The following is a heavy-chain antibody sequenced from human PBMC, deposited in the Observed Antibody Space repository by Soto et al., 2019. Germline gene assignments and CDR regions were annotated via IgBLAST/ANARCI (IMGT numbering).Heavy chain of an antibody. CDR1: GFTFSSYW. CDR2: IKQDVSEK. D-gene: IGHD3-16*01. CDR3: ARGGYYDYVWGSYSAR. J-gene: IGHJ4*02. Sequence: GESLKISCAASGFTFSSYWMSWVRQAPGKGLEWVANIKQDVSEKYYVDSVKGRFTISRDNAKNSLYLQMNSLRAEDTAVYYCARGGYYDYVWGSYSARWGQGTLVTVSS. V-gene: IGHV3-7*05.